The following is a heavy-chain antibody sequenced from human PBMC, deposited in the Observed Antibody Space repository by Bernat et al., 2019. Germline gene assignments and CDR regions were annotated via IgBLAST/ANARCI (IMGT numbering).Heavy chain of an antibody. Sequence: QVQLVQSGGGVVQPGRSLRLSCAASGLILSRYSMHWVRQSPGKGLEWVALISYDGTKKYYADSVKGRFTISRDNSENTVFLQISNLRPDDTAVYYCAREFPGHNERLHHWGQGSLVTVSS. CDR2: ISYDGTKK. CDR3: AREFPGHNERLHH. D-gene: IGHD6-25*01. V-gene: IGHV3-30*15. CDR1: GLILSRYS. J-gene: IGHJ1*01.